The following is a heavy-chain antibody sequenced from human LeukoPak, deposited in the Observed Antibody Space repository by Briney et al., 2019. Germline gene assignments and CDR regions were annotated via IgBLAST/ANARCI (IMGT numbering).Heavy chain of an antibody. CDR2: INHSGST. J-gene: IGHJ4*02. Sequence: PSETLSLTCAVYGGSFSGYYWSWIRQPPGKGLEWIGEINHSGSTNYNPSLKSRVTISVDTSKNQFSLKLSSVTAADTAVYYCARETLDYPDYWGQGTLVTVSS. V-gene: IGHV4-34*01. CDR1: GGSFSGYY. D-gene: IGHD4-11*01. CDR3: ARETLDYPDY.